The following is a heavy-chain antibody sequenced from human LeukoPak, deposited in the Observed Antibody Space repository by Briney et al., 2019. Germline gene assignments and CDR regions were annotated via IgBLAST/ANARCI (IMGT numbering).Heavy chain of an antibody. CDR2: INHSGST. Sequence: SSETLSLTCAVYGGSFSGYYWSWIRQPPGKGLEWIGEINHSGSTNYNPSLKSRVTISVDTSKNQFSLKLSSVTAADTAVYYCARAGYSSSWFNDYWGQGTLVTVSS. D-gene: IGHD6-13*01. J-gene: IGHJ4*02. CDR3: ARAGYSSSWFNDY. V-gene: IGHV4-34*01. CDR1: GGSFSGYY.